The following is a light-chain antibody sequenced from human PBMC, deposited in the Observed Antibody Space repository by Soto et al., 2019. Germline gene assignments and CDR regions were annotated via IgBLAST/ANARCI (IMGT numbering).Light chain of an antibody. V-gene: IGKV3-15*01. CDR3: KHYVTWLHT. CDR2: DTS. CDR1: QGIGDA. J-gene: IGKJ4*01. Sequence: EIVITQLPATLFVPPGEGATLSCRARQGIGDALVSYHHKPAQTPILIIYDTSIRAAGLPARFRVSRSRAEFTLTISSLQSEDFGVYYCKHYVTWLHTFGGGTKVDIK.